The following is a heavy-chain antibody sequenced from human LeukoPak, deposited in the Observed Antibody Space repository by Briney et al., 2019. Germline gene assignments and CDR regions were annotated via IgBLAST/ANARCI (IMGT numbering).Heavy chain of an antibody. Sequence: ASVKVSCKASGYTFTNYGISWVRQAPGQGLEWMGWISAYNGNTNYAQKLQGRVTMTADTSTSTAYMELRSLRSDDTAVYYCARDRIVATDFDYWGQGTLVTVSS. V-gene: IGHV1-18*01. CDR2: ISAYNGNT. CDR1: GYTFTNYG. J-gene: IGHJ4*02. CDR3: ARDRIVATDFDY. D-gene: IGHD5-12*01.